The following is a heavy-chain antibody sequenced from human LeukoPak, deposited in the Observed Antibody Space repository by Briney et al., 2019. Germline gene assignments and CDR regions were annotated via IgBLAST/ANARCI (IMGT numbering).Heavy chain of an antibody. V-gene: IGHV1-58*02. CDR2: IVVGSGNT. CDR1: GFTFTSSA. CDR3: AAVWGSSAWYYFDY. Sequence: TSVKVSCKASGFTFTSSAMQWVRQARGQRLEWIGWIVVGSGNTNYAQKFQERVTITRDMSTSTAYMELSSLRSEDTAVYYCAAVWGSSAWYYFDYWGQGTLVTVSS. D-gene: IGHD6-19*01. J-gene: IGHJ4*02.